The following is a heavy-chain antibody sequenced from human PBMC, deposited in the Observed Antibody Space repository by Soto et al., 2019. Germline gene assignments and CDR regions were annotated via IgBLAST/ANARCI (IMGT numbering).Heavy chain of an antibody. V-gene: IGHV1-69*01. CDR1: GGTFSSSA. CDR2: IIPIFGTA. D-gene: IGHD4-17*01. Sequence: QVQLVQSGAEVKKPGSSVTVSCKASGGTFSSSAISWVRQAPGQGLEWMGGIIPIFGTANYAQKFQGRVTITADESTSTAYMELSSLRSEDTAVYYCARTPGNYGDYYYYYGMDVWGQGTTVTVSS. CDR3: ARTPGNYGDYYYYYGMDV. J-gene: IGHJ6*02.